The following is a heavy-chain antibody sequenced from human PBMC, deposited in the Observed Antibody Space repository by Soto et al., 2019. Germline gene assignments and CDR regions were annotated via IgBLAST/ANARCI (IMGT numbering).Heavy chain of an antibody. V-gene: IGHV1-69*06. D-gene: IGHD1-7*01. CDR1: GGTFSSYA. CDR3: ARDITGTTGPWFDP. CDR2: IIPIFGTA. Sequence: SVKVSCKASGGTFSSYAISWVRQAPGQGLEWMGGIIPIFGTANYAQKFQGRVTITADKSTSTAYMELSSLRSEDTAVYYCARDITGTTGPWFDPWGQGXLVTVSS. J-gene: IGHJ5*02.